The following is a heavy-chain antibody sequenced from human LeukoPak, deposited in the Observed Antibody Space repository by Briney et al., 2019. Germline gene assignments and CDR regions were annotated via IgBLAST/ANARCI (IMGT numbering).Heavy chain of an antibody. Sequence: GGSLRLSCAASGFTFSSYGMHWVRQAPGKGLEWVAVISYDGSNKYYADSVKGRFTISRDNSKNTLYLQMNSLRAEDTAVYYCAKSVVVPAAMGDYYYYGMDVWGQGTTVTVSS. V-gene: IGHV3-30*18. CDR2: ISYDGSNK. CDR3: AKSVVVPAAMGDYYYYGMDV. D-gene: IGHD2-2*01. J-gene: IGHJ6*02. CDR1: GFTFSSYG.